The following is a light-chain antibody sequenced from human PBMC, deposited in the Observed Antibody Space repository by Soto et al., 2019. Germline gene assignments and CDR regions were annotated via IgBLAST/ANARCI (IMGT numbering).Light chain of an antibody. V-gene: IGLV1-40*01. Sequence: QSVLTQPPSVSGAPGQRVTISCTGSISNIGAGYDVHWYQQRPGTAPKLLIFGNSNRPSGVPDRFSGSKSGTSASLAITGLQAEDEGDYYCQSYDSTLSARYVFGTGTKLTVL. CDR3: QSYDSTLSARYV. CDR1: ISNIGAGYD. CDR2: GNS. J-gene: IGLJ1*01.